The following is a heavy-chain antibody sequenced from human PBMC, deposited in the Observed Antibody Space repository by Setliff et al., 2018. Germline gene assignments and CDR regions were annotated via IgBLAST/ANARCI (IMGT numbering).Heavy chain of an antibody. D-gene: IGHD5-18*01. Sequence: SETLSLTCAVYGGSFSGYYWSWIRQPPGKRLEWIGEIIHSGSTYFNPSLKSRVTISGDTSRNQFSLKLSSLTAADTAVYYCARHMGDSFGLRNFDSWGQGTLVTVSS. CDR2: IIHSGST. J-gene: IGHJ4*02. CDR1: GGSFSGYY. V-gene: IGHV4-34*12. CDR3: ARHMGDSFGLRNFDS.